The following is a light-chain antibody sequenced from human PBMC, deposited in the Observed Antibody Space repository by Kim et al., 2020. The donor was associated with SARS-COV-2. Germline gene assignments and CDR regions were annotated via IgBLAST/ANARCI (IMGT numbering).Light chain of an antibody. J-gene: IGLJ3*02. Sequence: GKTVTISCTRSSGSIASNDVQWYQQHPGSSPTTVIYGDVQRPSGVPARFSCSIDSSATAASLTISSLKTEDEAEYYCQSDDNYNQVFGGGTQLTVL. V-gene: IGLV6-57*01. CDR2: GDV. CDR1: SGSIASND. CDR3: QSDDNYNQV.